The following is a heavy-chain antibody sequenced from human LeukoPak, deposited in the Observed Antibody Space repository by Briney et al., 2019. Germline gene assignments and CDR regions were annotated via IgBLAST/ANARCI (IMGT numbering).Heavy chain of an antibody. D-gene: IGHD4/OR15-4a*01. CDR2: INLDGGVR. J-gene: IGHJ4*02. Sequence: GGSLRLSCAASEFTFSDYWLSWLRQAPGRGLEWVANINLDGGVRNYVASVKGRFTISRDNAKNSLYLQLNSLSAEDTALYYCATEVPGGNTCFDYWGQGTLVTVSS. V-gene: IGHV3-7*01. CDR1: EFTFSDYW. CDR3: ATEVPGGNTCFDY.